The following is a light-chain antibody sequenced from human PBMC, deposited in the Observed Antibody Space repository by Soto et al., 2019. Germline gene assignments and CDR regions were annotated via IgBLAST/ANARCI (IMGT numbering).Light chain of an antibody. CDR1: QYIHNH. CDR3: QTYDKAPWT. J-gene: IGKJ1*01. CDR2: GAS. Sequence: DIQMTQSPSSLSASVGDRVTITCRASQYIHNHLAWYQQKPGNSPKLLVYGASTLHSGVPSRFSASGSGTDFILTISSLQSEDVATYYCQTYDKAPWTFGPGTRV. V-gene: IGKV1-27*01.